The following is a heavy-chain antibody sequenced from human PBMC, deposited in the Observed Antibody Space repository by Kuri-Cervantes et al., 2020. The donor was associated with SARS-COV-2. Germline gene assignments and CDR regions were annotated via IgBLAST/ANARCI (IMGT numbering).Heavy chain of an antibody. Sequence: SETLSLTCTVSGGSISSSSYYWGWIRQPPGKGLEWIGSIYYSGSTYYNPSLKSRVTISVDTSKNQFSLKLSSVTAADTAVYYCARQSVVASDDWGQGTLVTVLL. CDR2: IYYSGST. J-gene: IGHJ4*02. CDR3: ARQSVVASDD. V-gene: IGHV4-39*01. CDR1: GGSISSSSYY. D-gene: IGHD2-15*01.